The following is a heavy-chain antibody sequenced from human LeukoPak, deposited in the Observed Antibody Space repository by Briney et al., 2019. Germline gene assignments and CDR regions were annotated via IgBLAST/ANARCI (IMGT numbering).Heavy chain of an antibody. J-gene: IGHJ4*02. CDR1: GFTVSSNY. D-gene: IGHD3-3*01. Sequence: GGSLRLSCAASGFTVSSNYMSWVRQAPGKGLEWVSVIYSGGSTYYADSVKGRFTIFRDTSKNIVFLQMNSLRPEDTAMYYCAKGGFGSPLDYWGQGTLVTVSS. V-gene: IGHV3-66*02. CDR2: IYSGGST. CDR3: AKGGFGSPLDY.